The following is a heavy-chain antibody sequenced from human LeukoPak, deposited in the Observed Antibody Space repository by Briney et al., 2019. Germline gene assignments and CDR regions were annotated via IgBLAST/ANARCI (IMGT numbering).Heavy chain of an antibody. CDR3: ARLVVAATPDYYYYYMDV. CDR2: INPNSGGT. V-gene: IGHV1-2*02. Sequence: ASVKVSCKASGYTFTGYYMHWVRQAPGQGLEWMGWINPNSGGTNYAQKFQGRVTMTRDTSISTAYMELSRLRSDDTAVYYCARLVVAATPDYYYYYMDVWGKGTTVTVSS. J-gene: IGHJ6*03. D-gene: IGHD2-15*01. CDR1: GYTFTGYY.